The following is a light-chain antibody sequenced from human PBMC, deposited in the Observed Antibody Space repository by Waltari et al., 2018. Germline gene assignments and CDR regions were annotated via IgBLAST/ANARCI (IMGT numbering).Light chain of an antibody. Sequence: QSVLTQPPAVSGAPGHRVTISCSGGTSNIGAGYDFHWYQQLPGAAPKLLISNNRNPPSGVPDRFSGSRSATSASLAITGLQAEDEAEYYCQSYDSGLNVWVFGGGTKVSVL. J-gene: IGLJ3*02. CDR1: TSNIGAGYD. CDR2: NNR. V-gene: IGLV1-40*01. CDR3: QSYDSGLNVWV.